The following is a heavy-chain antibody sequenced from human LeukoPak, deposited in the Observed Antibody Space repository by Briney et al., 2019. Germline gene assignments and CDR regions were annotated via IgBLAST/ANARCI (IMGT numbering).Heavy chain of an antibody. CDR1: EYTFTAYY. D-gene: IGHD4-17*01. CDR2: INPKSGDI. CDR3: ARASYGDYVLDV. V-gene: IGHV1-2*02. J-gene: IGHJ6*02. Sequence: ASVKDSCKASEYTFTAYYIHWVRQAPGQGLEWMGWINPKSGDINSAQKFQGRVTMTRATSITTAYMELTRLRSDDTAVYFCARASYGDYVLDVWGQGTTVTVSS.